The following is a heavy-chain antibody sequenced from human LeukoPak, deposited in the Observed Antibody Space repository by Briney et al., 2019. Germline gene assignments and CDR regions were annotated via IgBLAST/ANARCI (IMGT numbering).Heavy chain of an antibody. CDR3: ARHGAGSSFADY. D-gene: IGHD3-10*01. CDR1: GYSFATYW. V-gene: IGHV5-51*01. Sequence: GESLKISCKGSGYSFATYWIGWVRQMPGKGLEWMGIIYPSDSDTKYSPSFQGQVIISADKSISTAYQQWSSLKASDTAMYYCARHGAGSSFADYWGQGTLVTVSS. J-gene: IGHJ4*02. CDR2: IYPSDSDT.